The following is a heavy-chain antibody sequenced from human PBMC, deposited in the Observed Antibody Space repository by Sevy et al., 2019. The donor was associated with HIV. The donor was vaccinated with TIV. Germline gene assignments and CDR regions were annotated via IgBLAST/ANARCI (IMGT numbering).Heavy chain of an antibody. CDR1: GGSVSSGSYY. CDR2: IYYSGST. V-gene: IGHV4-61*01. J-gene: IGHJ5*02. CDR3: AGGAAKSFAGWFDP. Sequence: SETLSLTCTVSGGSVSSGSYYWSWIRQPPGKGLEWIGYIYYSGSTNYNPSLKSRITISVDTSKNQYSLKLSSVTAADTAVYYLAGGAAKSFAGWFDPWGQGTLVTVSS. D-gene: IGHD2-15*01.